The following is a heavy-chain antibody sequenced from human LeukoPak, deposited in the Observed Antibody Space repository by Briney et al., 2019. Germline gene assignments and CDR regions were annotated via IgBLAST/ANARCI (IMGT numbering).Heavy chain of an antibody. CDR2: INHSGST. V-gene: IGHV4-34*01. CDR3: ARTKVRGRFDY. CDR1: GGSFSGYY. J-gene: IGHJ4*02. Sequence: SETLSLTCAVYGGSFSGYYWSWIRQPPGKGLEWIGEINHSGSTNYNPSLKSRVTISVDTSKNQFPLKLSSVTAADTAVYYCARTKVRGRFDYWGQGTLVTVSS. D-gene: IGHD3-10*01.